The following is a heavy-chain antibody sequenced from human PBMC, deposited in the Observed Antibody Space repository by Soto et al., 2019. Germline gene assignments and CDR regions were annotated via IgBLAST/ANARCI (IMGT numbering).Heavy chain of an antibody. D-gene: IGHD5-18*01. CDR1: GFPFGDYA. J-gene: IGHJ6*02. CDR3: TRGSLGYSYRSYFYYGMDV. Sequence: GGSLRLSCIASGFPFGDYAVSWFRQAPGKGLEWVGIIKTKTYDETTEYAASVKGRFTISRDDSKSIAYLQMNSLKTEDTAMYYCTRGSLGYSYRSYFYYGMDVWGQGTTVTVSS. CDR2: IKTKTYDETT. V-gene: IGHV3-49*03.